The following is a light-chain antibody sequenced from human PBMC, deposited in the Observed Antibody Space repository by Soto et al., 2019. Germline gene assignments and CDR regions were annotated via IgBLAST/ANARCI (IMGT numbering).Light chain of an antibody. CDR3: HQYGSSPT. Sequence: EIVLTQSPGTLSLSPGERATLSCRASQSVSSSYLAWYQQKPGQAPRLLIYGASSRATGIPDRFSGSGSGTDFTLTISRLEPEDFAVYYCHQYGSSPTFGQWTKVEIK. V-gene: IGKV3-20*01. CDR1: QSVSSSY. CDR2: GAS. J-gene: IGKJ1*01.